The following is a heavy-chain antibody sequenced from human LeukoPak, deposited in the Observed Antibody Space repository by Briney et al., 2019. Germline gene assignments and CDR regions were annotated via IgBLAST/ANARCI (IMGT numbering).Heavy chain of an antibody. V-gene: IGHV1-18*01. CDR2: ISTYNGNT. Sequence: ASVKVSCKTSGYTFSNYGFSWVRQAPGQGLEWMGWISTYNGNTDYAEKFQGRVTMTTDTSATTAYLELRSLRSDDTAVYYCARGYCSGGSCYRFDYWGQGTLVTVSS. CDR3: ARGYCSGGSCYRFDY. J-gene: IGHJ4*02. CDR1: GYTFSNYG. D-gene: IGHD2-15*01.